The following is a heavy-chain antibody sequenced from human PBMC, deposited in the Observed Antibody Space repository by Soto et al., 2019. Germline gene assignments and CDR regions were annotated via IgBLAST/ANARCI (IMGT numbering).Heavy chain of an antibody. CDR2: INSDGSRT. D-gene: IGHD6-19*01. CDR3: AVAVAGPTAIGY. CDR1: GFTFSSYW. V-gene: IGHV3-74*01. Sequence: EVQLVESGGGLVQPGGSLRLSGAAYGFTFSSYWMHWHRQAPGKGLVWVSGINSDGSRTSYADSVKGRFTISRDNAKNTRYLQMNSLRAEHTAVYYCAVAVAGPTAIGYWGQGTLVTVSS. J-gene: IGHJ4*02.